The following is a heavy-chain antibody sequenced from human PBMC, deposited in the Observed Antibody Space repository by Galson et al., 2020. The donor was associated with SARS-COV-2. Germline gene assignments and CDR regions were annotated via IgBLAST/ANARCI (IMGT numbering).Heavy chain of an antibody. D-gene: IGHD5-12*01. CDR1: GFSLSTSGMC. V-gene: IGHV2-70*11. CDR3: ALCQAYRTYSGYGHFDY. CDR2: IDWDDDK. Sequence: ESGPTLVKPTQTLTLTCTFSGFSLSTSGMCVSWIRQPPGKALEWLARIDWDDDKYYSTSLKTRLTISKDTSKNQVVLTMTNMDPVDTATYYCALCQAYRTYSGYGHFDYWGQGTRGTVAS. J-gene: IGHJ4*02.